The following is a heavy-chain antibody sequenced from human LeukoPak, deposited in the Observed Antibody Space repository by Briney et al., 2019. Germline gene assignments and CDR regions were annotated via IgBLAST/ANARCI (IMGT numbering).Heavy chain of an antibody. Sequence: ASVKVSCKASGYTFTSYYMHWVRQAPGQGLEWMGIINPSSGSTSYAQKFQGRVTMTRDTSTSTVYMELSSLRSEDTAVYYCARSGGPGELLGFGSDYWGQGTLVTVSS. CDR1: GYTFTSYY. D-gene: IGHD1-26*01. CDR2: INPSSGST. J-gene: IGHJ4*02. V-gene: IGHV1-46*01. CDR3: ARSGGPGELLGFGSDY.